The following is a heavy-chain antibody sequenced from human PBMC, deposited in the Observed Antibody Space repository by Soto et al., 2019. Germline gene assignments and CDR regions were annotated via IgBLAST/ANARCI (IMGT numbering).Heavy chain of an antibody. J-gene: IGHJ6*02. CDR3: ARVPGGYGSGSFYGLDV. CDR1: GFTFSSYW. V-gene: IGHV3-7*01. CDR2: IKQDGSEK. D-gene: IGHD3-10*01. Sequence: LRLSCAASGFTFSSYWMSWVRQAPGKGLEWVANIKQDGSEKYYVDSVKGRFTISRDNAKNSLYLQMNPLRAEDTAVYYCARVPGGYGSGSFYGLDVWGQGTTVTVSS.